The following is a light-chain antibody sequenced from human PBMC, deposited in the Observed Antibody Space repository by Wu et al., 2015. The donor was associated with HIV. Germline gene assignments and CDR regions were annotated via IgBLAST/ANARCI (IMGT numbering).Light chain of an antibody. V-gene: IGKV3-15*01. J-gene: IGKJ1*01. Sequence: DIVMTQSPATLSVSPGERATLSCTASQSVSSKLVWYQQRPGQAPRLLIYGASTRATGIPARFSGSGSGTEFTLTISSMQSEDFAVYYCQHYDNWQTFGQGTKVEIK. CDR3: QHYDNWQT. CDR2: GAS. CDR1: QSVSSK.